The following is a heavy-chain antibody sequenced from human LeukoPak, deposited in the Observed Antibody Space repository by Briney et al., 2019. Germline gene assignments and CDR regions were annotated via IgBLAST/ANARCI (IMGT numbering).Heavy chain of an antibody. J-gene: IGHJ5*02. CDR3: ARGYSSGWYFDP. Sequence: ASVKVSCKASGGTFSSYAISWVRQAPGQGLEWMGWINPNSGGTNYAQKFQGWVTMTRDTSISTAYMELSRLRSDDTAVYYCARGYSSGWYFDPWGQGTLVTVSS. V-gene: IGHV1-2*04. CDR1: GGTFSSYA. CDR2: INPNSGGT. D-gene: IGHD6-19*01.